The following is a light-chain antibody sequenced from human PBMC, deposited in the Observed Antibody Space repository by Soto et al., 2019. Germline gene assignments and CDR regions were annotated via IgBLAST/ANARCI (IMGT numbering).Light chain of an antibody. Sequence: DIQMTQSPFSLSASVGDRVTITCQASQDIRNFLNWYQQKPGKAPNLLIYDASNLATGVPSRFSGSGSGTHFTLTISNLQPEDFASYYCLQFDILPLTFGGGTKVEIK. J-gene: IGKJ4*01. CDR2: DAS. CDR1: QDIRNF. V-gene: IGKV1-33*01. CDR3: LQFDILPLT.